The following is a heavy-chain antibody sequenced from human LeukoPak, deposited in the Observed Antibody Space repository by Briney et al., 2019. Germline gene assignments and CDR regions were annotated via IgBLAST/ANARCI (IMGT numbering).Heavy chain of an antibody. J-gene: IGHJ5*02. D-gene: IGHD3-3*01. Sequence: ASVKVSCKASGYTFTSYGISWVRQAPGQGLEWMGWISAYNDNTNYAQKLQGRVTMATDTSTSTAYMELRSLRSDDTAVYYCAREITVFGVARIGWFDPWGQGTLVTVSS. CDR2: ISAYNDNT. CDR1: GYTFTSYG. CDR3: AREITVFGVARIGWFDP. V-gene: IGHV1-18*01.